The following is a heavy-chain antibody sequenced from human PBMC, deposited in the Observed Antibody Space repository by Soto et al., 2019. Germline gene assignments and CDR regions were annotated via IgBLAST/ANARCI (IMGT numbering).Heavy chain of an antibody. CDR1: GFTFSSYA. Sequence: EVQLLESGGGLVQPGGYLRLSCAASGFTFSSYAMSWVRQAPGKGLEWVSALSGSGGSTYYADAGKGRFTIARDNSKNTLYLKMNSLRAEDTAVYYFAKDRVATIIYFDYWGQGTLVTVS. CDR2: LSGSGGST. CDR3: AKDRVATIIYFDY. J-gene: IGHJ4*02. V-gene: IGHV3-23*01. D-gene: IGHD5-12*01.